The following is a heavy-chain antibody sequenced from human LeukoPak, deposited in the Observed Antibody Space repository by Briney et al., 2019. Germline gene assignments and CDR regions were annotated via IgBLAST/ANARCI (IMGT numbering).Heavy chain of an antibody. Sequence: LGESLKISCKGSGYSFTSYWISWVRRMPGKGLEWMGRIDPSDSYTNYSPSFQGHVTISADKSISTAYLQWSSLKASDTAMYYCARHSLPIPFAVPNLYYYYYYGMDDWGQGTTVTVSS. V-gene: IGHV5-10-1*01. CDR2: IDPSDSYT. CDR3: ARHSLPIPFAVPNLYYYYYYGMDD. D-gene: IGHD2-2*01. CDR1: GYSFTSYW. J-gene: IGHJ6*02.